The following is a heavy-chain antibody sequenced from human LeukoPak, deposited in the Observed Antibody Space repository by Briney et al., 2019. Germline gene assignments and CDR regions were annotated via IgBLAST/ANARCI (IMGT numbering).Heavy chain of an antibody. V-gene: IGHV3-30-3*01. CDR2: ISHDGSKK. D-gene: IGHD2-2*01. J-gene: IGHJ4*02. CDR1: EFTFSGYA. CDR3: VRDSPYCSSTTCFTVNYFDY. Sequence: GRSLRLSCAASEFTFSGYAMHWVRQAPGNGLEWVAVISHDGSKKYYTDSVKGRFTISRDNSKSALYLQMNSLRPEDTALYYCVRDSPYCSSTTCFTVNYFDYWGQGALVTVSS.